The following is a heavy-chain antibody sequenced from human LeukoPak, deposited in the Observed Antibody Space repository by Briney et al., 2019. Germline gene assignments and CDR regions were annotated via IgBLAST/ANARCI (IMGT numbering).Heavy chain of an antibody. CDR2: MNPNSGNT. CDR3: ARQGYYDSSGYLDY. J-gene: IGHJ4*02. D-gene: IGHD3-22*01. CDR1: GYTFTSYD. V-gene: IGHV1-8*01. Sequence: ASVKVSCKASGYTFTSYDINWVRQATGQGLEWMGWMNPNSGNTGYAQKFQGRVTMTRNTSISTAYMELSSLRSEDTVVYYCARQGYYDSSGYLDYWGQGTLVTVSS.